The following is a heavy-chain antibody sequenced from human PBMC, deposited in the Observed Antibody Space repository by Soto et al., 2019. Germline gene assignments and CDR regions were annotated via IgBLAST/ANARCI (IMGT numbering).Heavy chain of an antibody. CDR1: GFTFSSYS. CDR3: ARDPLSDCSGGSCFNDYYYYGMDV. Sequence: HPGGSLRLSCAASGFTFSSYSMNWVRQAPGKGLEWVSYISSSSSTIYYADSVKGRFAISRDNAKNSLYLQMNSLRAEDTAVYYCARDPLSDCSGGSCFNDYYYYGMDVWGQGTTVTVSS. J-gene: IGHJ6*02. D-gene: IGHD2-15*01. V-gene: IGHV3-48*01. CDR2: ISSSSSTI.